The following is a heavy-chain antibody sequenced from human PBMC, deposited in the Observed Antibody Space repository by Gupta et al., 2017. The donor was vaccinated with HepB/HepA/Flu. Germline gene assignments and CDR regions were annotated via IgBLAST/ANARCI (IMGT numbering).Heavy chain of an antibody. Sequence: QLQLQESGPGLVKPSETLSLTCTVSGGSISSSSYYWGWIRQPPGKGLEWIGSIYYSGSTYYNPSLKSRVTISVDTSKNQFSLKLSSVTAADTAVYYCARLPHDYGHLEGDYYYMDVWGKGTTVTVSS. D-gene: IGHD4-17*01. CDR3: ARLPHDYGHLEGDYYYMDV. CDR2: IYYSGST. V-gene: IGHV4-39*01. J-gene: IGHJ6*03. CDR1: GGSISSSSYY.